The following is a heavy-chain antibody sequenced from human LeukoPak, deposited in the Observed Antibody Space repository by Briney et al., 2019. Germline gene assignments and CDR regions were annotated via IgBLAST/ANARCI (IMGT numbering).Heavy chain of an antibody. Sequence: SETLSLTCTVSGGSISSGGYSWSWIRQPPGKGLEWIGEINHSGSTNYNPSLKSRVTISVDTSKNQFSLKLSSVTAADTAVYYRARAQGDYWGQGTLVTVSS. CDR1: GGSISSGGYS. J-gene: IGHJ4*02. V-gene: IGHV4-39*07. CDR3: ARAQGDY. CDR2: INHSGST.